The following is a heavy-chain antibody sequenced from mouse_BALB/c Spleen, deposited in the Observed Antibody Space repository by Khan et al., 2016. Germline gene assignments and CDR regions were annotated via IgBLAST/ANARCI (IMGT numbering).Heavy chain of an antibody. CDR2: ISDGGSYT. CDR1: GFTFSDDY. Sequence: ELVESGGGLVKPGGSLKLSCADTGFTFSDDYMYWVRQTPEKRLEWVATISDGGSYTYYPASVKGRFTISRVNAKNNLDLQMSSLKSEDTAMYYCARDRYYYFDYWGQGTTLTVSS. V-gene: IGHV5-4*02. D-gene: IGHD2-14*01. J-gene: IGHJ2*01. CDR3: ARDRYYYFDY.